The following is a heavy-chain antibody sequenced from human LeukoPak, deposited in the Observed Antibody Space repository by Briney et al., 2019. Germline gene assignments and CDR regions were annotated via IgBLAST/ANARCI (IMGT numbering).Heavy chain of an antibody. D-gene: IGHD7-27*01. V-gene: IGHV3-30*02. CDR1: GFTFSSYG. CDR2: IRYDGSNK. CDR3: AKDPSPHNWGEDWFDP. Sequence: GGSLRLSCAVSGFTFSSYGMHWVRQAPGKGLEWVAFIRYDGSNKYYADSVKGRFTISRDNSKNTLYLQMNSLRAEDTAVYYCAKDPSPHNWGEDWFDPWGQGTLVTVSS. J-gene: IGHJ5*02.